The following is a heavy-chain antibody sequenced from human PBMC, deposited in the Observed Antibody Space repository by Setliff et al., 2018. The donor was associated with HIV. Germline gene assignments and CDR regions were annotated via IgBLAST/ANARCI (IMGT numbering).Heavy chain of an antibody. J-gene: IGHJ3*02. CDR3: AKDRAGSSDYIDAFDI. CDR2: ISYDGNIK. CDR1: GFTFSTST. D-gene: IGHD6-25*01. V-gene: IGHV3-30*04. Sequence: PGGSLRLSCAASGFTFSTSTMNWVRQAPGKGLEWVAVISYDGNIKYYGDSVKGRFTISRDNSKNTLYVQMNSLRAEDTAVYYCAKDRAGSSDYIDAFDIWGQGTMVTVSS.